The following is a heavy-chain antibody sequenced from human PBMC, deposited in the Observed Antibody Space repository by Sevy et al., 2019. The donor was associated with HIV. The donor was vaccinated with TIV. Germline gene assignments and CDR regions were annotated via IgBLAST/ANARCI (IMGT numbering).Heavy chain of an antibody. CDR3: AKDPGISAQIVVALRY. D-gene: IGHD3-22*01. V-gene: IGHV3-23*01. CDR2: ISGHGGST. CDR1: GVTFSSYA. Sequence: GGSLRLSCADSGVTFSSYAMSWVRQAPGKGLEWVSTISGHGGSTYYAGAVKGRFTISRDNSKKMVYLQMNSLRAEDTAVYYCAKDPGISAQIVVALRYWGQGTQVTVSS. J-gene: IGHJ4*02.